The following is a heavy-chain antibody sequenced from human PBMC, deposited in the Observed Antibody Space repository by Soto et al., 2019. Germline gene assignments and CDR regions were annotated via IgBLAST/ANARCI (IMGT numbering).Heavy chain of an antibody. CDR1: GYTFNNSG. J-gene: IGHJ4*02. CDR3: ARDLGDIVVVSAATEFDH. V-gene: IGHV1-18*04. D-gene: IGHD2-2*01. CDR2: ISAKQGNT. Sequence: QVQLVQSGAEVKKPGDSVKVSCKASGYTFNNSGISWVRQAPGRGLEWMGWISAKQGNTTYAQKFQGRVTMTTDTATRTAYMELRSLRSDDTAVYFCARDLGDIVVVSAATEFDHWGQGTLVTVSS.